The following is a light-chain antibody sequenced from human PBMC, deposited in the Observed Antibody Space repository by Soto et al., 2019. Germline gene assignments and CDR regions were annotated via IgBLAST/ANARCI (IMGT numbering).Light chain of an antibody. J-gene: IGLJ1*01. CDR1: STDVGDFNF. CDR2: EVI. Sequence: SALTQPASVSGSPGQSITISCTGTSTDVGDFNFVSWYQQHPGKAPKVLIYEVINRPSGISNRFSGSKSGHTASLTISGLQSEDEADYFCTSYTSSSTLDVFGTGTKVTVL. V-gene: IGLV2-14*01. CDR3: TSYTSSSTLDV.